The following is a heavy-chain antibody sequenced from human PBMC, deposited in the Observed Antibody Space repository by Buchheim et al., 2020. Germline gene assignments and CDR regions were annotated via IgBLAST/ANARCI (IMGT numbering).Heavy chain of an antibody. CDR1: GGSISSSSYY. CDR2: IYYSGST. D-gene: IGHD4-17*01. J-gene: IGHJ5*02. Sequence: QLQLQESGPGLVKPSETLSLTCTVSGGSISSSSYYWGWIRQPPGKGLEWIGSIYYSGSTYYNPSLKSRVTISVDTSKNQFSLKLSSVTAADTAVYYCARHGPTVIRWITPSIWFDPWGQGTL. CDR3: ARHGPTVIRWITPSIWFDP. V-gene: IGHV4-39*01.